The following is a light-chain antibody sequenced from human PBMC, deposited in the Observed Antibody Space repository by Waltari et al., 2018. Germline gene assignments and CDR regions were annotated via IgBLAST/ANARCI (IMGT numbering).Light chain of an antibody. CDR1: SSDVGFYNY. CDR3: NSYTGSSSWV. J-gene: IGLJ3*02. Sequence: QSALTQPASVSGSPGQSITISCTGTSSDVGFYNYVSWYQQHPGKAPKLIIYDVSERPSGVSHRFSGSKSGNTASLTISWLQAEDEADYYCNSYTGSSSWVFGGGTKLTVL. CDR2: DVS. V-gene: IGLV2-14*01.